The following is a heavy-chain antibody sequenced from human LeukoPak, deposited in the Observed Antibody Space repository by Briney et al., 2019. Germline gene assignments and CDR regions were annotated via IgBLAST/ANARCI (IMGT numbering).Heavy chain of an antibody. J-gene: IGHJ4*02. CDR2: ISYDGSNK. D-gene: IGHD3-10*01. CDR3: AKEDYYGSGSFSYYFDY. Sequence: GGSLRLSCAASGFTFSSYGMHWVRQAPGKGLEWVAVISYDGSNKYYTDSVKGRFTISRDNSKNTLYLQMNSLRAEDTAVYYCAKEDYYGSGSFSYYFDYWGQGTLVTVSS. V-gene: IGHV3-30*18. CDR1: GFTFSSYG.